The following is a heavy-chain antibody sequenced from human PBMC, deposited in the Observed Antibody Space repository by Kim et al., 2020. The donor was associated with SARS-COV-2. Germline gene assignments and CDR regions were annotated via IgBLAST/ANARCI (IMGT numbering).Heavy chain of an antibody. CDR3: ASFPSLTGYYLYYYYMDV. CDR2: IYYSGST. D-gene: IGHD3-9*01. Sequence: SETLSLTCTVSGGSISSSSYYWGWIRQPPGKGLEWIGSIYYSGSTYYNPSLQSRVTISVNTSKNQYSLKLSSVTAADTAVYYCASFPSLTGYYLYYYYMDVWGKGTSVTVS. J-gene: IGHJ6*03. CDR1: GGSISSSSYY. V-gene: IGHV4-39*01.